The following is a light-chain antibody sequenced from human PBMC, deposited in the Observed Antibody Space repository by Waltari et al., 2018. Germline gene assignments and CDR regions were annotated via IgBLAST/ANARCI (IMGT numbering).Light chain of an antibody. Sequence: DIVMTQSPDSLAVSLGERATINCKSSQRVLYSSNNKNYIAWYQQKPGQPPKLLIYWASTREFGVPDRFSGSGSETDFTLTISSLQAEDVAVYYCQQYYSTPRTFGQGTRLEIK. CDR2: WAS. V-gene: IGKV4-1*01. CDR3: QQYYSTPRT. J-gene: IGKJ5*01. CDR1: QRVLYSSNNKNY.